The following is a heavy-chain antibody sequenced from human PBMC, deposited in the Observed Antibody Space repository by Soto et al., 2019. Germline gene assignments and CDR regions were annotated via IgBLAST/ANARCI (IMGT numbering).Heavy chain of an antibody. J-gene: IGHJ4*02. V-gene: IGHV1-69*01. CDR3: VRCTYCGASCYFAREY. CDR1: GDTSTTYV. D-gene: IGHD2-21*01. Sequence: VQLVQSGSEVKKPGSSVKVSCKASGDTSTTYVGSWVRQSTGNGLEWMGGINPMSRTAKYAEKYSGRVTITADEATKTVYWALTTLRFEDTAVYFCVRCTYCGASCYFAREYWGQGTLVVVSS. CDR2: INPMSRTA.